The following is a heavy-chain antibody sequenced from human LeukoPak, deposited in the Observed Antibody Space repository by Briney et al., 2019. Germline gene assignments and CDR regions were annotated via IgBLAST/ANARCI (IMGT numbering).Heavy chain of an antibody. J-gene: IGHJ5*02. Sequence: SVLLSLTCSVSGGSISSHYWSWIRQPPGKGLEWIGYMDYGWSTKYYPYLKSRVTISVDTSKNQFSLKLSSVTAAETAVYYCARGGTTVTPGLLWFDPWGQGTLVTVSA. CDR2: MDYGWST. V-gene: IGHV4-59*11. CDR3: ARGGTTVTPGLLWFDP. CDR1: GGSISSHY. D-gene: IGHD4-17*01.